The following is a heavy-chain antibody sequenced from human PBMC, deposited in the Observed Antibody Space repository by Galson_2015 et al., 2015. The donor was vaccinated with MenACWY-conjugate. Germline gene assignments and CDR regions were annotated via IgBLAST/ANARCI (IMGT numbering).Heavy chain of an antibody. CDR2: INPGGSST. D-gene: IGHD1-26*01. V-gene: IGHV3-74*01. CDR1: GFIFNTYW. Sequence: SLRLSCAAPGFIFNTYWMHWVRHAPGKGLVWVSRINPGGSSTTYADSVKDRFTISRDNAKNTLYLQMNSLRPEDTAVFYCAKTRGASFYFDSWGQGTLVTVSS. J-gene: IGHJ4*02. CDR3: AKTRGASFYFDS.